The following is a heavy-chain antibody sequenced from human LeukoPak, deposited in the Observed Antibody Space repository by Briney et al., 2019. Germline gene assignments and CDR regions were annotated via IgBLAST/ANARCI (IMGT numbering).Heavy chain of an antibody. V-gene: IGHV4-34*01. Sequence: GSLRLSCAASGFTFSSYWMSWIRQPPGKGLEWIGEINHSGSTNYNPSLKSRVTISVDTSKNQFSLKLSSVTAADTAVYYCARGGGDYWGNWFDPWGQGTLVTVSS. J-gene: IGHJ5*02. CDR3: ARGGGDYWGNWFDP. CDR1: GFTFSSYW. D-gene: IGHD4-17*01. CDR2: INHSGST.